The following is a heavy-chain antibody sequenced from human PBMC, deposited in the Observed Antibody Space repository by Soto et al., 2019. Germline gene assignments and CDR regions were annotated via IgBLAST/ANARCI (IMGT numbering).Heavy chain of an antibody. CDR3: AKDLAYSSSWYYYYYGMDV. CDR2: ISGSGGST. Sequence: PGGSLRLSCAASGFPFSSYAMSWVRQAPGKGLEWVSAISGSGGSTYYADSVKGRFTISRDNSKNTLYLQMNSLRAEDTAVYYCAKDLAYSSSWYYYYYGMDVWGQGTTVTVSS. V-gene: IGHV3-23*01. J-gene: IGHJ6*02. CDR1: GFPFSSYA. D-gene: IGHD6-13*01.